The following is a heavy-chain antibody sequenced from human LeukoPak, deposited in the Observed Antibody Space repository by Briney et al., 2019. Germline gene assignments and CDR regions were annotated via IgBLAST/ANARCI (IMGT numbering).Heavy chain of an antibody. V-gene: IGHV1-69*05. J-gene: IGHJ3*02. CDR1: GGTFGSYA. D-gene: IGHD1-26*01. CDR2: IIPIFGTA. CDR3: ARSIVGSRGSFDI. Sequence: ASVKVSCKASGGTFGSYAISWVRQAPGQGLEWMGGIIPIFGTANYAQKFQGRVTITTDESTSTAYMELSSLRSEDTAVYYCARSIVGSRGSFDIWGQGTMVTVSS.